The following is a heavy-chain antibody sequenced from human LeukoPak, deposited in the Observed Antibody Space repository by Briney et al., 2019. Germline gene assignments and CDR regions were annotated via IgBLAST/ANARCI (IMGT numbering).Heavy chain of an antibody. V-gene: IGHV1-69*05. Sequence: SVKVSCKASGGTFSSYAISWVRQAPGQGLEWMGGIIPIIGTANYAQKFQGRVTITTDESTSTAYMELSSLRSEDTAVYYCARVGALDFWSGYPYYYYMDVWGKGTTVTVSS. D-gene: IGHD3-3*01. CDR1: GGTFSSYA. J-gene: IGHJ6*03. CDR3: ARVGALDFWSGYPYYYYMDV. CDR2: IIPIIGTA.